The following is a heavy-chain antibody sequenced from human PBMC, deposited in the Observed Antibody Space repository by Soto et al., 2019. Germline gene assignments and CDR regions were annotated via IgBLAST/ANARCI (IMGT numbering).Heavy chain of an antibody. CDR2: IIPIFGTA. CDR1: GGSFSSYA. J-gene: IGHJ3*02. V-gene: IGHV1-69*13. CDR3: ARPYSGSYHTGVPFDI. Sequence: SVKVSCKASGGSFSSYAIIWVRQDTGQGLEWMGGIIPIFGTANYAQKFQGRVTITADESTSTAYMELSSLRSEDTAVYYCARPYSGSYHTGVPFDIWGQGTMVTVSS. D-gene: IGHD1-26*01.